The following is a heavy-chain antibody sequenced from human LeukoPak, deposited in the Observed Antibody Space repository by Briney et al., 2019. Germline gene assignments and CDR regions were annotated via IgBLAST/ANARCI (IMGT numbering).Heavy chain of an antibody. J-gene: IGHJ4*02. CDR3: AREGGTYSSGLDS. V-gene: IGHV3-7*01. CDR1: GFTFSSYW. Sequence: GGSLRLSCAASGFTFSSYWMSWVRQAPGKGLEGVADIKQDGSEKYYVDSVKGRFTISRDNAKNSLYLQMNSLRAEDTAVYYCAREGGTYSSGLDSWGQGTLVTVSS. D-gene: IGHD6-19*01. CDR2: IKQDGSEK.